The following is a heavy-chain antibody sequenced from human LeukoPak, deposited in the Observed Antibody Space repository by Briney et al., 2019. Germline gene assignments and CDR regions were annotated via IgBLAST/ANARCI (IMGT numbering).Heavy chain of an antibody. D-gene: IGHD3-10*01. CDR1: GFTFSSYS. CDR2: ISSSSSYI. CDR3: ATVPLVYGSGSYFDY. J-gene: IGHJ4*02. V-gene: IGHV3-21*01. Sequence: GGSLRLSCAASGFTFSSYSMNWVRQAPGKGLEWVSSISSSSSYIYYADSVKGRFTISRDNAKNSLYLQMNSLRAEDTAVYYCATVPLVYGSGSYFDYWGQGTLVTVSS.